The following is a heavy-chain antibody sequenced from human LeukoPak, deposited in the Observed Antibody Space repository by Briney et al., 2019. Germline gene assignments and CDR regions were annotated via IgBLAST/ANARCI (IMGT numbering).Heavy chain of an antibody. Sequence: GGSLRLSCAASGFTFSSYTMNWVRQAPGKGLEWVSSISSGGTYIYYADSVKGRFTISRDNAKNSLYLQMNSLRAEDTAVYYCTRDGGVTLVRGVIILDYYYYYMDVWGKGTTVTVSS. D-gene: IGHD3-10*01. V-gene: IGHV3-21*01. CDR3: TRDGGVTLVRGVIILDYYYYYMDV. J-gene: IGHJ6*03. CDR2: ISSGGTYI. CDR1: GFTFSSYT.